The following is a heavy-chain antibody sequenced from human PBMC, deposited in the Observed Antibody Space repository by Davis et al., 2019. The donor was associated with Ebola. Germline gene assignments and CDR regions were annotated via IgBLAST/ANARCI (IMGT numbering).Heavy chain of an antibody. D-gene: IGHD2-15*01. V-gene: IGHV3-53*01. CDR2: FYTAGTS. J-gene: IGHJ6*04. CDR1: GFPVSSNY. CDR3: ARDPPFCAGGSCYSYYGMDV. Sequence: GESLKISCAASGFPVSSNYMTWVRQAPGKGLEWVSIFYTAGTSYYADSVKGRFTISRDNSKNTLYLQMNSLRAEDTAVYYCARDPPFCAGGSCYSYYGMDVWGKGTTVTVSS.